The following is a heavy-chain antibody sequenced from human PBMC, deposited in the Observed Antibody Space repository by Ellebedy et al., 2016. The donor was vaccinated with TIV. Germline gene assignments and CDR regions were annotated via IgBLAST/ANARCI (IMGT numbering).Heavy chain of an antibody. D-gene: IGHD2-2*01. CDR1: GFNFRNYA. J-gene: IGHJ4*02. Sequence: GESLKISXAASGFNFRNYAMNWVRQAPGKGLEWVAAIDGGGGATYYPDSMRGRFIISRDNSKNTLYLQVNSLRAEDTAVYYCARGFIAVVPAAPPLDYWGQGTLVTVSS. CDR3: ARGFIAVVPAAPPLDY. CDR2: IDGGGGAT. V-gene: IGHV3-23*01.